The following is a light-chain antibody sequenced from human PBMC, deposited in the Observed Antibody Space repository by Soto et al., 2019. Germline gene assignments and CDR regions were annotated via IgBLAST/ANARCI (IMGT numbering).Light chain of an antibody. CDR1: SPNIGAGQD. CDR2: DSN. CDR3: QSYGTSLSGLYV. V-gene: IGLV1-40*01. J-gene: IGLJ1*01. Sequence: QSVLTQPPSVSGAPGQRVTISCTGTSPNIGAGQDVHWYRQLPGAAPKFLISDSNNRASGVPDRFSVSKSGASASLAITGLRAEDEGDYFCQSYGTSLSGLYVFGTGTKV.